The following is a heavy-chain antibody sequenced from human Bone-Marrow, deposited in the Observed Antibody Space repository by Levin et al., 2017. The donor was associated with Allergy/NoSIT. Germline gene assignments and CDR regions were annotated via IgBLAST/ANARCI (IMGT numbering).Heavy chain of an antibody. CDR1: GGSISNYY. CDR2: IYYSGST. Sequence: SETLSLTCTVSGGSISNYYWSWIRQPPGKGLEWIGYIYYSGSTNYNPSLKSRVSISVDTFKNQFSLKLSSVTAADTAVYYCARSRVGADYWGQGTLVTVSS. CDR3: ARSRVGADY. J-gene: IGHJ4*02. D-gene: IGHD1-26*01. V-gene: IGHV4-59*08.